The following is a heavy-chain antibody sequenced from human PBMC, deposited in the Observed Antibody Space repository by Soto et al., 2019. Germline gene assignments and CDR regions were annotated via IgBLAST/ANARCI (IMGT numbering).Heavy chain of an antibody. CDR1: GGSFSGYY. CDR3: ARGRGYDILTGYYYYYGMDV. CDR2: INHSGST. D-gene: IGHD3-9*01. J-gene: IGHJ6*02. V-gene: IGHV4-34*01. Sequence: SETLSLTCAVYGGSFSGYYWSWIRQPPGKGLEWIGEINHSGSTNYNPSLKSRVTISVDTSRNQFSLKLSSVTAADTAVYYCARGRGYDILTGYYYYYGMDVWGQGTTVTVSS.